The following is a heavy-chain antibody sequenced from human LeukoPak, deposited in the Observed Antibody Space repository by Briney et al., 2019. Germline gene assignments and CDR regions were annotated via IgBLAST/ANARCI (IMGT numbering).Heavy chain of an antibody. CDR2: INPNSGGT. CDR3: ARDGGYYMDV. D-gene: IGHD3-16*01. CDR1: GYTFTGYY. Sequence: GASVKVSCKASGYTFTGYYMHWVRQAPGQGLEWMGWINPNSGGTNHAQKFQGRVTMTRDTSISTAYMELSGLRSDDTAVYHCARDGGYYMDVWGKGTTVTVSS. V-gene: IGHV1-2*02. J-gene: IGHJ6*03.